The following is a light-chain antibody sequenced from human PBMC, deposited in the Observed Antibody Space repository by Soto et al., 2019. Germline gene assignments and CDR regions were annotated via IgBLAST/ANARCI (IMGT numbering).Light chain of an antibody. J-gene: IGLJ1*01. CDR3: CSYAGSYTFV. CDR2: DVS. CDR1: SSDVGGYNY. Sequence: QSALTQPRSVSGSPGQSVTISCTGTSSDVGGYNYVSWYQQHPGKAPKLMIYDVSKRPSGVPDRFPGSKSGNTAYLTLSGIQAVYEADYYCCSYAGSYTFVFGTGTQLTAL. V-gene: IGLV2-11*01.